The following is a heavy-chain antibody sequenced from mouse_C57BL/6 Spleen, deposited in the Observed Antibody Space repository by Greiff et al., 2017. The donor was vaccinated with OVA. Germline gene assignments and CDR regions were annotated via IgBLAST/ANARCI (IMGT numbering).Heavy chain of an antibody. CDR1: GYTFTSYW. J-gene: IGHJ4*01. CDR3: AREAYPYYAMDY. D-gene: IGHD5-1*01. V-gene: IGHV1-53*01. Sequence: QVQLQQSGTELVKPGASVKLSCKASGYTFTSYWMHWVKQRPGQGLEWIGNINPSNGGTNYNEKFKSKATLTVDKSSSTAYMQLSSLTSEDAAVYYSAREAYPYYAMDYWGQGTSVTVSS. CDR2: INPSNGGT.